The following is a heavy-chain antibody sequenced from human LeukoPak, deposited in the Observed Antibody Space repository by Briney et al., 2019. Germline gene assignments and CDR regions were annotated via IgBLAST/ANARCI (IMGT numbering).Heavy chain of an antibody. J-gene: IGHJ6*03. D-gene: IGHD5-18*01. CDR2: IRAYNGNT. CDR1: GYTFTSYG. V-gene: IGHV1-18*01. CDR3: ARDEYRYDTAMADYYYMDV. Sequence: GASVKVSCTSSGYTFTSYGISWVRQAPGQGLEWMGWIRAYNGNTNYAQKLQGRVNMNTGTSTSTAYMELRRLRSDDTAVYYCARDEYRYDTAMADYYYMDVWGKGTTVTVSS.